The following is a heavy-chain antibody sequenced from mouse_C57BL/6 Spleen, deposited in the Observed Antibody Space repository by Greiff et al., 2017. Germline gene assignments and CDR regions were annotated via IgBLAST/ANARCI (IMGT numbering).Heavy chain of an antibody. Sequence: EVHLVESGPELVKPGASVKMSCKASGYTFTDYNMHWVKQSHGKSLEWIGYINPNNGGTSYNQKFKGKATLTVNKSSSTAYMELRSLTSEDSAVYYCAREITTVVEDAMDYWGQGTSVTVSS. D-gene: IGHD1-1*01. CDR3: AREITTVVEDAMDY. J-gene: IGHJ4*01. V-gene: IGHV1-22*01. CDR2: INPNNGGT. CDR1: GYTFTDYN.